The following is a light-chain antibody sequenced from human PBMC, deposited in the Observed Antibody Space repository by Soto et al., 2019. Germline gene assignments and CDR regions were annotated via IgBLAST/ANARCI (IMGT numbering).Light chain of an antibody. CDR2: AAS. CDR3: QQSYSTPLT. J-gene: IGKJ4*01. CDR1: QSISSY. Sequence: IPMTQSPSSLSASVGDRVTIHCRASQSISSYLNWYQQKPGKAPKLLIYAASSLQSGVPSRFSGSGSGTDFTLTISSLQPEDFATYYCQQSYSTPLTLGGGTKVDIK. V-gene: IGKV1-39*01.